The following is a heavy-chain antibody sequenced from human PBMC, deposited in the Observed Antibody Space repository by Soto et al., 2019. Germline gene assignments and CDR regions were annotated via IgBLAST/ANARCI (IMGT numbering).Heavy chain of an antibody. D-gene: IGHD2-15*01. J-gene: IGHJ5*02. CDR2: ISAYNGNT. V-gene: IGHV1-18*01. CDR1: GYTFTSYG. Sequence: QVQLVQSGAEVKKPGASVKVSCKAAGYTFTSYGISWVRHAPGQGLEWMGWISAYNGNTNYAQKLQGRVTMTTDTSTSTAYMELRSLRSDDTAVYYCARVRCSGGSCHNRYWFDPWGQGTLVTVSS. CDR3: ARVRCSGGSCHNRYWFDP.